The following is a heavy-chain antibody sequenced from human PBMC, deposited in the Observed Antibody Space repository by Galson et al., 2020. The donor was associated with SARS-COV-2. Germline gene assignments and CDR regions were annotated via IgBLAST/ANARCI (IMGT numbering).Heavy chain of an antibody. CDR1: GSTFSSYA. V-gene: IGHV3-30-3*01. J-gene: IGHJ6*02. CDR2: ISYDGSNK. D-gene: IGHD3-3*01. CDR3: AGAIYTITIFGVPAPADYYYGMDV. Sequence: TGGSLRLSCAASGSTFSSYAMHWVRQAPGKGLEWVAVISYDGSNKYYADSVKGRFTISRDNSKNTLYLQMNSLRAEDTAVYYCAGAIYTITIFGVPAPADYYYGMDVWGQGTTVTVSS.